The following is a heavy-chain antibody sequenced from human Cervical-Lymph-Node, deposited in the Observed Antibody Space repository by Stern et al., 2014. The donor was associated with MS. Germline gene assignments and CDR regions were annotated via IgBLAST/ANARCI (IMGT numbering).Heavy chain of an antibody. Sequence: VQLVESGAEVKKPGASVKVSCKASGYTFTGYYMHWVRQAPGQGPEWMGRINPKGGGTNYAQKFQGRVTMTRDTSINTVSMELSRLRSDDTAVYYCAKDPDSIWNPFDYWGQGTLVTVSS. CDR1: GYTFTGYY. J-gene: IGHJ4*02. V-gene: IGHV1-2*06. CDR2: INPKGGGT. CDR3: AKDPDSIWNPFDY. D-gene: IGHD6-13*01.